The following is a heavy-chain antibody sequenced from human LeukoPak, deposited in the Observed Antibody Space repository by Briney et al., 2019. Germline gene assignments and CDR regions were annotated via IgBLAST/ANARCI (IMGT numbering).Heavy chain of an antibody. CDR1: GGSISSSSYY. D-gene: IGHD3-22*01. Sequence: SETLSLTCTVSGGSISSSSYYWGWIRQPPGKGLEWIGSIYYSGSTYYNPSLKSRVTISVDTSKNQFSLKLSSVTAADTAVYYCARLTMIVVAPLYYFDYWGQGTLVTVSS. J-gene: IGHJ4*02. CDR2: IYYSGST. V-gene: IGHV4-39*01. CDR3: ARLTMIVVAPLYYFDY.